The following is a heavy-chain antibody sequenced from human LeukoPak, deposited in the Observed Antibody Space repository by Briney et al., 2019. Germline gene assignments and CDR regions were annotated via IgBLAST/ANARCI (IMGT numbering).Heavy chain of an antibody. D-gene: IGHD1-26*01. J-gene: IGHJ4*02. CDR3: AKSGGYGLIDK. V-gene: IGHV4-39*01. CDR2: IYYTGST. CDR1: GGSISAGTSY. Sequence: SETLSLTCTVSGGSISAGTSYWSWIRQPAGKGLEWIGNIYYTGSTYYNVSLNSRVTISIDTSKNLFSLRLNSMTAADTAVYYCAKSGGYGLIDKWGQGTLVTVSS.